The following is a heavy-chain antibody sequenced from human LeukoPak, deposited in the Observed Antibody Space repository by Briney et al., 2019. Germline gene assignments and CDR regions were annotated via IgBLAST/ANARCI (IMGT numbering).Heavy chain of an antibody. J-gene: IGHJ4*02. CDR2: INHSGST. CDR1: GGSFSDYY. Sequence: PSETLSLTCAVYGGSFSDYYWSWIRQPPGRGLEWIGEINHSGSTNYNPSLKSRVTISVDTSKNQFSLKLSSVTAADTAVYYCANSHTRIFFFDYWGQGTLVTVSS. V-gene: IGHV4-34*01. CDR3: ANSHTRIFFFDY. D-gene: IGHD2-15*01.